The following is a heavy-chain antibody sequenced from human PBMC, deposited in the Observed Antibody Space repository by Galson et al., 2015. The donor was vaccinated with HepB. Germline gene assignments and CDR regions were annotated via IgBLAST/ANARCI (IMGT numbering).Heavy chain of an antibody. CDR2: ISGSGGST. CDR3: AKGSSSSWYFYYFDY. D-gene: IGHD6-13*01. V-gene: IGHV3-23*01. CDR1: GFTFSSYA. Sequence: SLRLSCAASGFTFSSYAMSWVRQAPGKGLEWVSAISGSGGSTYYADSVKGRFTISRDNSKNTLYLQMNSLRAEDTAVYYCAKGSSSSWYFYYFDYWGQGTLVTVSS. J-gene: IGHJ4*02.